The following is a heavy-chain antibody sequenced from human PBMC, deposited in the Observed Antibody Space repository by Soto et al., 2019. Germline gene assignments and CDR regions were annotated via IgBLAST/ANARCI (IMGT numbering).Heavy chain of an antibody. J-gene: IGHJ4*02. CDR2: ISSTTNYI. V-gene: IGHV3-21*01. Sequence: EVQLVESGGGLVKPGGSLRLSCAASGFTFTRYSMNCFRQAPGKGLEWVSSISSTTNYIYYADSMKGRFTVSRDNAKNSVYLEMNSLSAEDTAVYYCARESEDLTSNFDYWGQGTLVTVSS. CDR3: ARESEDLTSNFDY. CDR1: GFTFTRYS.